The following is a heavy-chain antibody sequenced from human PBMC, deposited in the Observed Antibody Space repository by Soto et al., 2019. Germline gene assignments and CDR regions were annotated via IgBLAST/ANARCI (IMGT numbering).Heavy chain of an antibody. CDR1: GGSISSGDHY. CDR3: ATYRRGFSLKFDP. J-gene: IGHJ5*02. Sequence: QGHLQESGPGLVKPSQTLSLTCTVSGGSISSGDHYWTWIRQPPVKGLEWIGHIYYSGTPYYNPSLKSRVTISVDTSTNQFSLKLSSVTATDTAVYYCATYRRGFSLKFDPWGQGTLVTVSS. D-gene: IGHD5-18*01. V-gene: IGHV4-30-4*01. CDR2: IYYSGTP.